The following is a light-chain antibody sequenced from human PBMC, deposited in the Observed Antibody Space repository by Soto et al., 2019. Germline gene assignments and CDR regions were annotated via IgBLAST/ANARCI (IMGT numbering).Light chain of an antibody. Sequence: QSALTQPASVSGSPGQSITISCTGTINDVGGYNFVSWYQQYPGKAPKLMIYEVTNRPSGVSNRFSGSKSGNTASLTISGRQAEDEADYYCSSYTGTNPRVFGTGTKLTVL. V-gene: IGLV2-14*01. CDR1: INDVGGYNF. CDR2: EVT. J-gene: IGLJ1*01. CDR3: SSYTGTNPRV.